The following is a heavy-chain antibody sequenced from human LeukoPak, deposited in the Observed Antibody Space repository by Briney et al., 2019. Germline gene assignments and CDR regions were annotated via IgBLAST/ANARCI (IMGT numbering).Heavy chain of an antibody. J-gene: IGHJ5*02. D-gene: IGHD3-22*01. CDR3: ARAYWSYYYDCSGYYNWFDP. CDR2: IYYSGST. CDR1: GGSISSYY. V-gene: IGHV4-59*01. Sequence: PSETLSLTCTVSGGSISSYYWSWIRQPPGKGLEWIGYIYYSGSTNYNPSLKSRVTISVDTSKNQFSLKLSSVTAADTAVYYCARAYWSYYYDCSGYYNWFDPWGQGTLVTVSS.